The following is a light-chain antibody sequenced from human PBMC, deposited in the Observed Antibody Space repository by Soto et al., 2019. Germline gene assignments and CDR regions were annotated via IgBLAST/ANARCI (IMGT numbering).Light chain of an antibody. CDR2: AAS. Sequence: DIQMTQSPSSLSASIGDRVTITCRASQSVTSTLNWYQQKFGETPKRLMYAASNLQGGVPSRFSGSGSGTDFTLTISSLQPEDFATYYCQQYYSSPYTFGQGTKLEV. V-gene: IGKV1-39*01. J-gene: IGKJ2*01. CDR1: QSVTST. CDR3: QQYYSSPYT.